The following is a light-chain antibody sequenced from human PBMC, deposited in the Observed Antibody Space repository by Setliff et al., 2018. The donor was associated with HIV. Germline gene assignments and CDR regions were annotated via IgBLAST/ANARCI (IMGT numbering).Light chain of an antibody. CDR3: CSNTGSNTFV. Sequence: QSALTQPASVSGSPGQSITISCTGTSNDAGRYDLVSWYQQHPARAPKLIIYQATRRPSGVSNRFSGSKSGNVASLTISGLQAEDEADYYCCSNTGSNTFVFGTGTKVTV. V-gene: IGLV2-23*01. J-gene: IGLJ1*01. CDR1: SNDAGRYDL. CDR2: QAT.